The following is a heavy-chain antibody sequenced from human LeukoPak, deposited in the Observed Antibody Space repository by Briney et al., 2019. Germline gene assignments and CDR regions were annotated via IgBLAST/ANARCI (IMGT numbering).Heavy chain of an antibody. CDR2: ISSSSSYI. V-gene: IGHV3-21*01. CDR1: GFTFSSYW. Sequence: GGSLRLSCAASGFTFSSYWMHWVRQAPGKGLEWVSSISSSSSYIYYADSVKGRFTISRDNAKNSLYLQMNSLRAEDTAVYYCAVKSGSYSNWFDPWGQGTLITVSS. D-gene: IGHD1-26*01. J-gene: IGHJ5*02. CDR3: AVKSGSYSNWFDP.